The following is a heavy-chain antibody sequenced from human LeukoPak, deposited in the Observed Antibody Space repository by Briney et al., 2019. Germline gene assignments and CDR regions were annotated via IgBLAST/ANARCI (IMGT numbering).Heavy chain of an antibody. D-gene: IGHD3-10*01. CDR1: GASMNNYY. CDR2: IYYSGST. J-gene: IGHJ5*02. V-gene: IGHV4-59*01. Sequence: SETLSLTCTVSGASMNNYYWNWIRQPPGKGLEWIGYIYYSGSTNYNPSLKSRVTISVDTSKNQFSLKLTSVTAADTALYYCAASGPQGPFDPWGQGTLVTVS. CDR3: AASGPQGPFDP.